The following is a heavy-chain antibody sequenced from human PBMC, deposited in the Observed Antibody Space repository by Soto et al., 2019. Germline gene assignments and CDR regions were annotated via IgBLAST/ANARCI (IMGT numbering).Heavy chain of an antibody. J-gene: IGHJ5*02. CDR2: IWYDGSNK. D-gene: IGHD3-10*01. CDR1: GFTFSSYG. V-gene: IGHV3-33*01. CDR3: ARDRSYGSGNWFDP. Sequence: PVGSLRLSCAASGFTFSSYGMHWVRQAPGKGLEWVAVIWYDGSNKYYADSVKGRFTISRDNSKNTLYLQMNSLRAEDTAVYYCARDRSYGSGNWFDPWGQGTLVTVSS.